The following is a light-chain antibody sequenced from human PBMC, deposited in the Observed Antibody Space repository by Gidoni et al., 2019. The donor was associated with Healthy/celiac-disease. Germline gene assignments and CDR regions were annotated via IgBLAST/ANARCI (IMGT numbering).Light chain of an antibody. J-gene: IGLJ2*01. CDR2: EVT. CDR3: CSYAGSSTSL. Sequence: QSALTQPASVSGSPGQSITISCTGTSSDVGGYNLVSLYQQHPGKAPKGMIYEVTKRPSGVSNRFSGSKSGNTASLTISGLQAEDEADYYCCSYAGSSTSLFGGGTKLSVL. V-gene: IGLV2-23*02. CDR1: SSDVGGYNL.